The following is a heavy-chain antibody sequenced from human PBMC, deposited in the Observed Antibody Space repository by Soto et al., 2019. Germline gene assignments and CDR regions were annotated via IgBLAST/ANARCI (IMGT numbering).Heavy chain of an antibody. V-gene: IGHV1-3*01. D-gene: IGHD3-22*01. CDR1: GYTFTSYA. Sequence: QVQLVQSGAEVKKPGASVKVSCKASGYTFTSYAIHWVRQAPGQRLEWMGWINAGNGNTKFSQKFQDRVTITRDTSASTAYMELSSLISEDTAVYYCGIGNYYDTGGYLTWGQGTLVTVSS. CDR2: INAGNGNT. J-gene: IGHJ5*02. CDR3: GIGNYYDTGGYLT.